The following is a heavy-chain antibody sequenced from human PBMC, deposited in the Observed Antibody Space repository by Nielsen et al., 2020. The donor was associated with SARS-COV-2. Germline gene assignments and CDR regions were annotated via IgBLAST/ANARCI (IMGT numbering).Heavy chain of an antibody. CDR1: GFTFSDYY. Sequence: GESLKISCAASGFTFSDYYMSWIRQAPGKGLEWVSYISSSGSTIYYADSVKGRFTISRDNSKNTLYLQMNSLRAEDTAVYYCAKEETYGDYLDAFDYWGQGTLVTVSS. CDR3: AKEETYGDYLDAFDY. D-gene: IGHD4-17*01. CDR2: ISSSGSTI. V-gene: IGHV3-11*04. J-gene: IGHJ4*02.